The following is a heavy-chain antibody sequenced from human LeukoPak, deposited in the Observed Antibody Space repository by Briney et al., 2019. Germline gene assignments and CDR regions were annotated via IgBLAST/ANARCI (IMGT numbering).Heavy chain of an antibody. V-gene: IGHV4-59*01. D-gene: IGHD3-16*01. CDR1: GDSISSYH. CDR2: ISYSGST. J-gene: IGHJ4*02. CDR3: ARVGRGDHTWGSYSCDH. Sequence: SETLSLTCTVSGDSISSYHWSWIRQPPGKGLEWIGYISYSGSTTYNLSLKSRVTISVDTSKNQLSLRLTSVTAADTAVYYCARVGRGDHTWGSYSCDHWGQGTQVTVSS.